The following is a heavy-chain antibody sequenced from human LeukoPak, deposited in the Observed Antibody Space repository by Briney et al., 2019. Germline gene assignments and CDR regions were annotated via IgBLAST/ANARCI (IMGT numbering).Heavy chain of an antibody. Sequence: GGSLRLSCAASGFIFSSYSMNWVRQAPGKGLEWVSSISSSSSYIYYADSVKGRFTISRDNAKNSLYLQMNSLRAEDTAVYYCARGQDYGDPAAFDYWGQGTLVTVSS. V-gene: IGHV3-21*01. D-gene: IGHD4-17*01. J-gene: IGHJ4*02. CDR2: ISSSSSYI. CDR1: GFIFSSYS. CDR3: ARGQDYGDPAAFDY.